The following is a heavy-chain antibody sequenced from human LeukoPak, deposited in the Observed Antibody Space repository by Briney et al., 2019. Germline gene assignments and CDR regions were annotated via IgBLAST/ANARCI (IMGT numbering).Heavy chain of an antibody. J-gene: IGHJ4*02. CDR1: GGSINSGGYY. CDR3: ARGGPFPYYFDY. D-gene: IGHD2-21*01. V-gene: IGHV4-31*03. Sequence: SQTLSLTCTVSGGSINSGGYYWSWIRQHPGKGLEWIGYIYYSGSTYYNPSLKSRVTISVDTSKNQFSLKLSSVTAADTAVYYCARGGPFPYYFDYWGQGTLVTVSS. CDR2: IYYSGST.